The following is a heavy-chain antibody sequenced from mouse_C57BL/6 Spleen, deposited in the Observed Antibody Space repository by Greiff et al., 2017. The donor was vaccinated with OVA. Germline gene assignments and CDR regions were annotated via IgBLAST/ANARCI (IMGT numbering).Heavy chain of an antibody. J-gene: IGHJ3*01. Sequence: VQLKESGGGLVKPGGSLKLSCAASGFTFSDYGMHWVRQAPEKGLEWVAYISSGSSTIYYADTVKGRFTISRDNAKNTLFLQMTSLRSEDTAMDYCARESTVVATRAWFAYWGQGTLVTVSA. CDR3: ARESTVVATRAWFAY. CDR2: ISSGSSTI. V-gene: IGHV5-17*01. CDR1: GFTFSDYG. D-gene: IGHD1-1*01.